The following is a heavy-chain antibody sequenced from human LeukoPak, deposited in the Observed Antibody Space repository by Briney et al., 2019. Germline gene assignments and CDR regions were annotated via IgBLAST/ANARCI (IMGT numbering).Heavy chain of an antibody. CDR3: ATDGDSFDY. J-gene: IGHJ4*02. CDR1: GFTFSDYW. CDR2: IKGDGDKK. Sequence: PGRSLRLSCATSGFTFSDYWMTWVRQAPGKGLEWLADIKGDGDKKYYADSVKGRFIISRDNTKNSLYLQMSSLRAEDTAVYYCATDGDSFDYWGQGTLVTVSS. D-gene: IGHD3-3*01. V-gene: IGHV3-7*01.